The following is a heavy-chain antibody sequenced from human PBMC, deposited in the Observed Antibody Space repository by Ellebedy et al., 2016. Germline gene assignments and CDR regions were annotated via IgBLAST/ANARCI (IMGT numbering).Heavy chain of an antibody. J-gene: IGHJ1*01. CDR3: REGHYSDV. CDR2: ISGGGDAT. Sequence: GESLKISXAASGFTFSKFFMGWVRQAPGKGLEWVSTISGGGDATYFADSVKGRFTISRDNSRNILYLHMSSLRVDDTARYYCREGHYSDVWGQGTLVTVSS. CDR1: GFTFSKFF. D-gene: IGHD2-15*01. V-gene: IGHV3-23*01.